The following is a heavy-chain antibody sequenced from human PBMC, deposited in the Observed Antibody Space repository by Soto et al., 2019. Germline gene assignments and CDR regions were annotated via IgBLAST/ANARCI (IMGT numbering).Heavy chain of an antibody. J-gene: IGHJ4*02. Sequence: PSETLSLTCTVSGGFISSYYWSWIRQTPGKGLEWIGYIYHTGSTKKNPSLESRVTISVDTSRNQLSLKLSSMTAADTAVFYCVRAAHYNDYVFEYWGQGILVTVSS. CDR2: IYHTGST. V-gene: IGHV4-59*01. CDR3: VRAAHYNDYVFEY. CDR1: GGFISSYY. D-gene: IGHD4-17*01.